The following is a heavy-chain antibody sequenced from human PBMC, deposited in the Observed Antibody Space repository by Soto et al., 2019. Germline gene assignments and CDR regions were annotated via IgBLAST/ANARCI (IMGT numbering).Heavy chain of an antibody. CDR1: GGSISSSNW. V-gene: IGHV4-4*02. CDR3: AGDSVAVAGVALNWFDP. Sequence: QVQLQESGPGLVKPSGTLSLTCAVSGGSISSSNWWSWVRQPPGKGLEWIGEVYHSGSTNYDPCLKSRVTISVDKSKNQFSLKLGSVTAADTAVYYCAGDSVAVAGVALNWFDPWGQGTLVTVSS. J-gene: IGHJ5*02. CDR2: VYHSGST. D-gene: IGHD6-19*01.